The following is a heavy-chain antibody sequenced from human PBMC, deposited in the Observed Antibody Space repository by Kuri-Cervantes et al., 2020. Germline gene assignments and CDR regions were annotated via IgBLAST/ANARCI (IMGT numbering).Heavy chain of an antibody. CDR2: ISAYNGDT. V-gene: IGHV1-18*01. CDR3: AREGTTPHWFDP. CDR1: GYTFTSYG. Sequence: ASVKVSCKASGYTFTSYGISWVRQAPGQGLEWMGWISAYNGDTNYAQKLQGRVTMTTDTSASTAYMELSSLRSEDTAVYYCAREGTTPHWFDPWGQGTLVTVSS. D-gene: IGHD2-15*01. J-gene: IGHJ5*02.